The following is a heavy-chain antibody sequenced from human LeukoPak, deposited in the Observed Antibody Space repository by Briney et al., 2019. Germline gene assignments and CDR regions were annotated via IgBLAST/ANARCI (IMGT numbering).Heavy chain of an antibody. CDR3: ARGHDYVWGSYRPSILFDY. CDR1: GGTFSSYA. V-gene: IGHV1-69*05. CDR2: IIPIFGTA. Sequence: ASVKVSCKASGGTFSSYAISWVRQAPGQGLEWMGGIIPIFGTANYAQKFQGRVTITTDESTSTAYVELSSLRSEDTAVYYCARGHDYVWGSYRPSILFDYWGQGTLVTVSS. D-gene: IGHD3-16*02. J-gene: IGHJ4*02.